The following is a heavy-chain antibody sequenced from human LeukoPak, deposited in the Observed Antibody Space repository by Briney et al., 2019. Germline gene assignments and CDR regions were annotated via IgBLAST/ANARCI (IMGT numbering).Heavy chain of an antibody. CDR2: ISSSSSYI. CDR1: GFTFSSYS. CDR3: ARGRGVQVASTNYYYYMDV. V-gene: IGHV3-21*01. J-gene: IGHJ6*03. Sequence: PGGSLRLSCAASGFTFSSYSMNWVRQAPGKGLEWVSSISSSSSYIYYADSVKGRFTISRDNAKNSLYLQMNSLRAEDTAVYYCARGRGVQVASTNYYYYMDVWGKGTTVTVSS. D-gene: IGHD6-19*01.